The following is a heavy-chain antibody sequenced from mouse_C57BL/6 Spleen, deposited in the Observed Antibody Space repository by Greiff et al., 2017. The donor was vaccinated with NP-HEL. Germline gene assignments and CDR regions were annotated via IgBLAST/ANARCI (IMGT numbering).Heavy chain of an antibody. J-gene: IGHJ4*01. Sequence: QVQLQQPGAELVRPGSSVKLSCKASGYTFTSYWMDWVKQRPGQGLEWIGNIYPSDSETHYNQKFKDKATLTVDKSSSTAYMQLSSLTSEDSAVYYCARGEKGYAMDYWGQGTSVTVSS. CDR2: IYPSDSET. V-gene: IGHV1-61*01. CDR1: GYTFTSYW. CDR3: ARGEKGYAMDY.